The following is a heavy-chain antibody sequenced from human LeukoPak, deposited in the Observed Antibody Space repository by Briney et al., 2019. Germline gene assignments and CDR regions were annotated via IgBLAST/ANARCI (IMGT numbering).Heavy chain of an antibody. CDR1: GYTFTDYG. CDR3: AREEVAAAGNDAFDI. V-gene: IGHV1-2*02. Sequence: ASVKVSCKASGYTFTDYGISWVRQAPGQGLEWMGWINPNSGGTNYAQKFQGRVTMTRDTSISTAYMELSRLRSDDTAVYYCAREEVAAAGNDAFDIWGQGTMVTVSS. D-gene: IGHD6-13*01. CDR2: INPNSGGT. J-gene: IGHJ3*02.